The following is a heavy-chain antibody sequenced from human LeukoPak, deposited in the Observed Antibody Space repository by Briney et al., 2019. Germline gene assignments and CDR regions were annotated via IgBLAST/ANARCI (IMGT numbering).Heavy chain of an antibody. Sequence: GGSLRLSCAASGFTFSRYEMNWGRQAPGKGLEWISYISTSGRAIYYADSVKGRVTISRDNAKNSLYLQMNSLRAEDTAVYYCARGTQDGYNYDYWGRGTLVTVSS. CDR2: ISTSGRAI. J-gene: IGHJ4*02. CDR3: ARGTQDGYNYDY. CDR1: GFTFSRYE. V-gene: IGHV3-48*03. D-gene: IGHD5-24*01.